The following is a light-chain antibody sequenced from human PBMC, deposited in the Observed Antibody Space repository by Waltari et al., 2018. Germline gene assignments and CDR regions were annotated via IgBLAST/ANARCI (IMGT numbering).Light chain of an antibody. CDR2: GAS. V-gene: IGKV3-20*01. J-gene: IGKJ4*01. CDR3: QQYDISPLT. CDR1: QTVRTTY. Sequence: EIVLTQSPGTLSLSPGERATLSCRASQTVRTTYLPWYQQKPGQAPTPLIYGASSRATVIPDRFSGRGSGTDFSLTISSLEPEDCAVYYCQQYDISPLTFGGGTKVEIK.